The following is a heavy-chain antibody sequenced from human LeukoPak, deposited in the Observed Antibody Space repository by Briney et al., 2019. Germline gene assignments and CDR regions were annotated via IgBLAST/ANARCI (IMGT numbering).Heavy chain of an antibody. Sequence: PGGSLRLSCLASGFSFSSSAMDWVRQAAGKGLEYVSAISRDGAGTYYADSVKDRVTISRDNSKNTLYLQMSSLTPEDTAVYYCVKGVQGVRGSNSWEYFQHWGQGTLVTVSS. CDR2: ISRDGAGT. D-gene: IGHD3-10*01. CDR1: GFSFSSSA. J-gene: IGHJ1*01. CDR3: VKGVQGVRGSNSWEYFQH. V-gene: IGHV3-64D*06.